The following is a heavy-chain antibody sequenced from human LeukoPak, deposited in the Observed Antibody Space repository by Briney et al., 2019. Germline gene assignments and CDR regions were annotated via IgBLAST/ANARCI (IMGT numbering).Heavy chain of an antibody. Sequence: ASVKVSCKASGYTFISYDINWVRQAPGQGLEWMGWISAYNGNTNYAQKLQGRVTMTTDTSTSTAYMELRSLRSDDTAVYYCARAIEIETFRPLPNTVTTDYWGQGTLVTVSS. CDR3: ARAIEIETFRPLPNTVTTDY. D-gene: IGHD4-17*01. V-gene: IGHV1-18*01. J-gene: IGHJ4*02. CDR2: ISAYNGNT. CDR1: GYTFISYD.